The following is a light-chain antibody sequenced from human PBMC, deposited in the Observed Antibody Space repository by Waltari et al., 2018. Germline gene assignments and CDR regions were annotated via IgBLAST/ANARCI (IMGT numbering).Light chain of an antibody. V-gene: IGKV3-11*01. CDR1: HSISKF. Sequence: EVVLIQSPATLSLSPGERATLPCRASHSISKFLAWYRQRPGQAPRLLIYDASDRPPGIPARFSGSGSGTDFTLTISSLEPEDFAVYYCQQRTDWLWTFGQGTKVEIK. CDR3: QQRTDWLWT. J-gene: IGKJ1*01. CDR2: DAS.